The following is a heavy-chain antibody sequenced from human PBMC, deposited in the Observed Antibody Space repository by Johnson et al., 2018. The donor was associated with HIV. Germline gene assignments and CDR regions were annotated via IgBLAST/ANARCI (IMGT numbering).Heavy chain of an antibody. D-gene: IGHD1-1*01. Sequence: VQLVESGGGLIQPGGSLRLSCAASGFTVSSNYMNWVRQAPGKGLEWVSVIYSGGSTYYADSVKGRFTISRDNSKNTLYLQMNSLSVEDTAVYYCAGGDAEWNDWGGAFDIWGQGTMVTGSS. CDR2: IYSGGST. CDR3: AGGDAEWNDWGGAFDI. CDR1: GFTVSSNY. J-gene: IGHJ3*02. V-gene: IGHV3-53*01.